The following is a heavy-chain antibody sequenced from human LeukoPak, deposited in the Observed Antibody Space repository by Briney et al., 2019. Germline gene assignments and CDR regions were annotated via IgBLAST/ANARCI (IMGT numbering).Heavy chain of an antibody. J-gene: IGHJ5*02. V-gene: IGHV4-59*12. CDR2: IYFTGST. Sequence: SETLSLTCTVSGGSMTHSYWGWIRQPPGKGLEWLGHIYFTGSTNSNPSLKSRVTISLDTSKNQFSLKLSSVTAADTAVYYCARARLYCSSTSCYPNWFDPWGQGTLVTVSS. CDR3: ARARLYCSSTSCYPNWFDP. CDR1: GGSMTHSY. D-gene: IGHD2-2*01.